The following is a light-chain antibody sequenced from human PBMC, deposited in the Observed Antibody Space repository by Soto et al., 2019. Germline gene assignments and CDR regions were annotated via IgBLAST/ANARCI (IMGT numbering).Light chain of an antibody. CDR2: AAS. CDR3: QQSYSTPWT. J-gene: IGKJ1*01. V-gene: IGKV1-39*01. Sequence: DIQMTQSPSSLSASVGDRVTITCRASQSISNYLNWYQHKPGKAPKLLIYAASSLEGGVPSRISGSGSGTDFTLTISSLQSEDFATYYCQQSYSTPWTFGQGTKVEIK. CDR1: QSISNY.